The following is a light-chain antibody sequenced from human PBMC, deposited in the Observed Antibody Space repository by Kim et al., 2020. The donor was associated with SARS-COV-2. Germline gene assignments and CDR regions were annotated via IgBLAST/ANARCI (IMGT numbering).Light chain of an antibody. CDR2: YDS. V-gene: IGLV3-21*04. J-gene: IGLJ1*01. CDR1: NIGSNS. CDR3: QVWDSGSDHYV. Sequence: SYELTQPPSVSVAPGKTARITCGGNNIGSNSVHWYQQKPGQAPVLVIYYDSDRPSGIPERFSGSNSANTATLTISRVEAGDEADYYCQVWDSGSDHYVFG.